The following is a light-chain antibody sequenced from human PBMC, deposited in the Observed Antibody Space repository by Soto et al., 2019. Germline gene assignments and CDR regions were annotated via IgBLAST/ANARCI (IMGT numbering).Light chain of an antibody. J-gene: IGLJ2*01. Sequence: HLVLTQSPSAAASLGASVKLTCTLSSGHSRYTIAWHQQQPEKGPRYLMKVESDGSHSRGDGVPARFSGSSSGAERYLTISGLQSEDEADYYCQTWGTGIPFGGGTKLTVL. V-gene: IGLV4-69*01. CDR2: VESDGSH. CDR3: QTWGTGIP. CDR1: SGHSRYT.